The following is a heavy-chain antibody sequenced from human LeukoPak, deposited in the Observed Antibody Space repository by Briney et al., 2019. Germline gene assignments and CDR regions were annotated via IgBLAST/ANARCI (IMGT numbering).Heavy chain of an antibody. D-gene: IGHD1-26*01. CDR3: ARESGAFSPFGF. Sequence: MTSGTLSLTCAVSGGSILTTNWWSWVRQPPGKGLEWIGEVHLSGTSNYNPSLKSRVSMSIDKSKNQLSLKLTSVTAADTAMYYCARESGAFSPFGFWGQGTLVTVSS. CDR1: GGSILTTNW. J-gene: IGHJ4*02. V-gene: IGHV4-4*02. CDR2: VHLSGTS.